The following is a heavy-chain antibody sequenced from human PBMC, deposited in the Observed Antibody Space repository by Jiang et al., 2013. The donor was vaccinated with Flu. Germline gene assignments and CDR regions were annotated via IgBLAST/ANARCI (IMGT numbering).Heavy chain of an antibody. D-gene: IGHD5-12*01. J-gene: IGHJ6*02. CDR3: ARHVRGYSGYDYIDRTDYYHFAMDV. V-gene: IGHV4-61*08. CDR2: SFTWGAP. Sequence: KPSQALSLTCTVSGVSVNSGDYFWNWIRQSQGRDWSGLGISFTWGAPTTTPPSKSRATISIDTSESQFFLMLRSVTAADTAVYFCARHVRGYSGYDYIDRTDYYHFAMDVWGQGTTVTSP. CDR1: GVSVNSGDYF.